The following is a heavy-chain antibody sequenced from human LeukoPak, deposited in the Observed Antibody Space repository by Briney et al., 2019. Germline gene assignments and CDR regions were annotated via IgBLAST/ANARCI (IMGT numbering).Heavy chain of an antibody. Sequence: SETLSLTCTVSGGSISSYYWSWIRQPPGKGLEWIGYIYYSGSTNYNPSLKSRVTISVDTSKNQFSLKLSSVTAADTAVYYCARAGSSGWAGNDYWGQGTLVTVSS. CDR2: IYYSGST. J-gene: IGHJ4*02. D-gene: IGHD6-19*01. CDR1: GGSISSYY. CDR3: ARAGSSGWAGNDY. V-gene: IGHV4-59*01.